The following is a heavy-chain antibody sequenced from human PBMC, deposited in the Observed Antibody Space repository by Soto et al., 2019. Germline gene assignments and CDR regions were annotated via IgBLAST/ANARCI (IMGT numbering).Heavy chain of an antibody. V-gene: IGHV5-10-1*01. CDR2: IDPSDSHP. Sequence: GESLKISCKGSGYTFTTYWISWVRQMPGKGLEWMGRIDPSDSHPNYSPSIQGHVTISADKSINTAYLQWDTLKASDTAIYYCERLNGCWGEGTLVTVSS. J-gene: IGHJ4*02. CDR3: ERLNGC. CDR1: GYTFTTYW. D-gene: IGHD2-2*03.